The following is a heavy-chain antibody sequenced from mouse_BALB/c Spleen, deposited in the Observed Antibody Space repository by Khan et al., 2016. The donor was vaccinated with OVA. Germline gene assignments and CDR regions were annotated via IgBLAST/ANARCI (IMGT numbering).Heavy chain of an antibody. Sequence: QVQLKESGAELARPGASVKLSCKASGYTFTEYYINWVKQRTGQGLEWIGEISPGSGDTYYNEKFKGKATLTADKSSSTAYMQLSSLTSEASAVYCCARRNYFGYTFAYWGQGTLVTVSA. D-gene: IGHD1-2*01. V-gene: IGHV1-77*01. CDR2: ISPGSGDT. CDR3: ARRNYFGYTFAY. J-gene: IGHJ3*01. CDR1: GYTFTEYY.